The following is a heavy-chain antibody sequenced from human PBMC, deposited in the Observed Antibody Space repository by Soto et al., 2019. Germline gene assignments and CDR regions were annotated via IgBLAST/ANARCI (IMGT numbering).Heavy chain of an antibody. J-gene: IGHJ4*02. D-gene: IGHD1-7*01. CDR3: AKVKTGTGVFYYFDY. V-gene: IGHV3-23*01. Sequence: GGSLRLSCAASGFTFSSYAMSWVRQAPGKGLEWVSAISGSGVSTYYADSVKGRFTISRDNSKNTLYLQMNSLRAEDTAVYYCAKVKTGTGVFYYFDYWGKETLATV. CDR1: GFTFSSYA. CDR2: ISGSGVST.